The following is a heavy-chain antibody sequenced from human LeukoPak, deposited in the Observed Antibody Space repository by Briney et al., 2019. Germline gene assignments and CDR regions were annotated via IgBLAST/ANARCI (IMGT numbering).Heavy chain of an antibody. CDR3: ARKKPLAKIAVAGNFDY. D-gene: IGHD6-19*01. CDR1: GYTFTGYY. Sequence: ASVKVSCKASGYTFTGYYMHWVRQAPGQGLEWMGWINPNSGGTNYAQKFQGRVTMTRDTSISTAYMELSRLRSDDTAVYYCARKKPLAKIAVAGNFDYWGQGTLVTASS. J-gene: IGHJ4*02. V-gene: IGHV1-2*02. CDR2: INPNSGGT.